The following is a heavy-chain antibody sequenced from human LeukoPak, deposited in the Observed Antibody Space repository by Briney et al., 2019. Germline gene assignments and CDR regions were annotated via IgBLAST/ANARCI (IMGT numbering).Heavy chain of an antibody. J-gene: IGHJ6*04. CDR3: ARNVDV. V-gene: IGHV4-38-2*01. CDR1: GYSIKSGHY. Sequence: PSETLSLTCAVSGYSIKSGHYWGWIRQPPGKGLEYIGSIHHTGNTYYNPSLKSRVTISVDTSKNQFSLKLSSVTAADTAVYYCARNVDVWGKGTTVTVSS. CDR2: IHHTGNT.